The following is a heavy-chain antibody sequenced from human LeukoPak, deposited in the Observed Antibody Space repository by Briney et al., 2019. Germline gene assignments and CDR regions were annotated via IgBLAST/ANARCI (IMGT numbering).Heavy chain of an antibody. CDR3: ARDLVAVTKGFDI. Sequence: SETLSLTCAVSADSFSSHYWTWIRQPPGKGLEWIGYISYIGSTNYNPSLKSRVTISIDTSKNQFSLKLTSVTAADTAAYYCARDLVAVTKGFDIWGQGTMVSVSS. J-gene: IGHJ3*02. D-gene: IGHD4-17*01. CDR2: ISYIGST. V-gene: IGHV4-59*11. CDR1: ADSFSSHY.